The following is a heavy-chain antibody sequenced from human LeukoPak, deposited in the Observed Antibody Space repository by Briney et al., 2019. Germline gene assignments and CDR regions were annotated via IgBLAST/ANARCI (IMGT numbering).Heavy chain of an antibody. CDR1: GDSVSSKNGA. CDR3: ARDFGTTGWHTFDY. V-gene: IGHV6-1*01. Sequence: SQTLSLTCVVSGDSVSSKNGAWNWIRQSPSRGLEWLGRTYYRSKWYNDYAESMEGRMTISQDTSKNQYSLHLNSVTPDDTAVYYCARDFGTTGWHTFDYWGQGTLVAVSS. D-gene: IGHD6-19*01. J-gene: IGHJ4*02. CDR2: TYYRSKWYN.